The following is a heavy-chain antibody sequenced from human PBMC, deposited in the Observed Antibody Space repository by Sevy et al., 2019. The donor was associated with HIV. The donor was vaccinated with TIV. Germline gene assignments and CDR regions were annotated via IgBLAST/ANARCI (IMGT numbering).Heavy chain of an antibody. D-gene: IGHD5-12*01. V-gene: IGHV3-23*01. J-gene: IGHJ5*02. CDR2: INGSGDNT. CDR1: GFTFNNYG. CDR3: AIRTVDRDLCSP. Sequence: GGSLRLSCAASGFTFNNYGLSWVRQAPGKGLEWVSSINGSGDNTYYADSVKGRFTISRDNSKNTLDLQMTSLRAEDTAVYYCAIRTVDRDLCSPWGQGALVTVSS.